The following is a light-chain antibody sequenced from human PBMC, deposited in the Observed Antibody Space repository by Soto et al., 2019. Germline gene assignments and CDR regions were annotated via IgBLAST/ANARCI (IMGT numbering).Light chain of an antibody. CDR2: DVT. V-gene: IGLV2-11*01. J-gene: IGLJ2*01. CDR3: CSYAGRPNYTLL. CDR1: SSDVGGYNY. Sequence: QSALTQPRSVSGSPGQSLTISCTGTSSDVGGYNYVSWYQQHPGKAPKLMIYDVTKRPSGVPDRFSGSKSGNTATLTISGLQAEDEADYYCCSYAGRPNYTLLFGGGTKLTVL.